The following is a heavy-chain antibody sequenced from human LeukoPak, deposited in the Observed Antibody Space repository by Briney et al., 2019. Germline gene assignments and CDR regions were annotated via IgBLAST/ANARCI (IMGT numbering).Heavy chain of an antibody. CDR3: AKDRDYGFWSGYYTGRSHDY. V-gene: IGHV3-43*02. Sequence: PGGSLRLSCAASGFTFDDYAMHWVRQAPGKGLEWVSLISGGGGSTYYADSVKGRFTISRDNSKNSLYLQMNSLRTEDTALYYCAKDRDYGFWSGYYTGRSHDYWGQGTLVTVSS. CDR1: GFTFDDYA. CDR2: ISGGGGST. D-gene: IGHD3-3*01. J-gene: IGHJ4*02.